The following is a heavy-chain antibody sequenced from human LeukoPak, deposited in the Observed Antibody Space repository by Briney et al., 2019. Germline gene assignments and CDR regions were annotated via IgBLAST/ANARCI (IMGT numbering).Heavy chain of an antibody. CDR3: ARDFGSWYRNYFDY. CDR2: IIPILGIA. V-gene: IGHV1-69*04. CDR1: GATLASYA. D-gene: IGHD6-13*01. Sequence: SGKVSCKVSGATLASYAIGWVRQPPGHGLEWMGRIIPILGIANYAQKFQGRVTITADKSTSTAYMELSSLRSEDTAVYYCARDFGSWYRNYFDYWGQGTLVTVSS. J-gene: IGHJ4*02.